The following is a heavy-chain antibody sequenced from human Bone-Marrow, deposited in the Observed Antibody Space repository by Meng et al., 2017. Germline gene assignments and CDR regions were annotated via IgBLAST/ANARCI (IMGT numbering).Heavy chain of an antibody. J-gene: IGHJ4*02. Sequence: GSLRLSCAVYGGSFSGYYWSWIRQPPGKGLEWIGEINHSGSTNYNPSLKSRVTISVDTSKNQFSLKLSSVTAADTAVYYCARGRANGILPDYWGQGTLVTAPQ. CDR1: GGSFSGYY. CDR2: INHSGST. D-gene: IGHD1-1*01. V-gene: IGHV4-34*01. CDR3: ARGRANGILPDY.